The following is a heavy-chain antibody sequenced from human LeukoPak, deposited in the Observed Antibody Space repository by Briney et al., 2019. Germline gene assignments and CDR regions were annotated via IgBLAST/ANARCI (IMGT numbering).Heavy chain of an antibody. D-gene: IGHD3-9*01. V-gene: IGHV1-46*01. CDR2: INASGGST. Sequence: ASVKVSSKASGYTFTSYYMHWVRQAPGQGLEWMGIINASGGSTSYAQKFQGRVTMTRDTSTSTVYMELSSLRSEDTAVYYCARGVLRYFDWLFDSSPNYYFDYWGQGTLVTVSS. J-gene: IGHJ4*02. CDR1: GYTFTSYY. CDR3: ARGVLRYFDWLFDSSPNYYFDY.